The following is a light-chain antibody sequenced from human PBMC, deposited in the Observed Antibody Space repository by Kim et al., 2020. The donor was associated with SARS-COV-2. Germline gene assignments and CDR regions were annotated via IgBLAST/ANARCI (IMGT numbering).Light chain of an antibody. Sequence: SVSQGQTASISCSGDKLGDEFACWYQQKPGQSPVLVIYQDTKRPSGIPERFSGSNSGNTATLTISGTQAMDEADYYCQAWDTSTAVFGGGTQLTVL. J-gene: IGLJ3*02. CDR1: KLGDEF. CDR2: QDT. V-gene: IGLV3-1*01. CDR3: QAWDTSTAV.